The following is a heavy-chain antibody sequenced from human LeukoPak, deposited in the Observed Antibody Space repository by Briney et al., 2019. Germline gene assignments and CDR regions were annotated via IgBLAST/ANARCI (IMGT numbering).Heavy chain of an antibody. Sequence: GESLKISCKSSGYTFSNYWIAWVRQMPGKGLEWMGSIYPSDSDTRYSPSFQGQVTISADKSISTGYLQWSSLKTSDTAMYYCARGSRYCSGGSCYYAYFDYWGQGTLVTVSS. CDR1: GYTFSNYW. CDR3: ARGSRYCSGGSCYYAYFDY. J-gene: IGHJ4*02. D-gene: IGHD2-15*01. V-gene: IGHV5-51*01. CDR2: IYPSDSDT.